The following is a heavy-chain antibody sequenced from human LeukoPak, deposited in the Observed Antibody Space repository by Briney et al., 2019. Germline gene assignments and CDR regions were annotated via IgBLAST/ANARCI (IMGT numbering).Heavy chain of an antibody. CDR2: INHSGST. CDR1: GGSFSGYY. D-gene: IGHD3-10*01. J-gene: IGHJ4*02. V-gene: IGHV4-34*01. Sequence: SETLSLTCAVYGGSFSGYYWSWIRQPPGKGLGWVGEINHSGSTNYNPSLKSRVTISVETSKNQFSLKLSSVTAADTAVYYCARVVLLWFGEVNGYFDYWGQGTLVTVSS. CDR3: ARVVLLWFGEVNGYFDY.